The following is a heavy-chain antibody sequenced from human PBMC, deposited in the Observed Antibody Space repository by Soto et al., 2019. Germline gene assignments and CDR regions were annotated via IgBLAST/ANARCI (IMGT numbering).Heavy chain of an antibody. CDR3: ARVSGSYYYGMDV. J-gene: IGHJ6*02. V-gene: IGHV4-61*08. D-gene: IGHD1-26*01. CDR1: GGSISSGGYY. CDR2: IYYSGST. Sequence: SETLSLTCTVSGGSISSGGYYWSWIRQHPGKGLEWIGYIYYSGSTNYNPSLKSRVTISLDTSKNQFSLKLSSVTAADTAVYYCARVSGSYYYGMDVWGQGTTVTVSS.